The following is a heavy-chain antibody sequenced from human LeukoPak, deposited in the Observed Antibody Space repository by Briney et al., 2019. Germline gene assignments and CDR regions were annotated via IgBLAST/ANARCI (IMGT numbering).Heavy chain of an antibody. V-gene: IGHV3-48*01. D-gene: IGHD4-17*01. CDR1: GFTFSRYW. J-gene: IGHJ4*02. CDR3: VRDVDYAFDY. Sequence: GGSLRLSCVGSGFTFSRYWLNWVRQPPGKGMEWLSNVRTRGDPTSYADSVRGRFTISRDNAKKSLFLQINSLRVEDTAVYFCVRDVDYAFDYWGQGVLVIVSS. CDR2: VRTRGDPT.